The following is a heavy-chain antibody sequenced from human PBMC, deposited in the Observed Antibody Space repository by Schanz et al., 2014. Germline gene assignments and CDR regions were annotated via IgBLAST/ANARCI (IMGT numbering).Heavy chain of an antibody. V-gene: IGHV1-46*03. CDR2: INPSSGTT. Sequence: QVQLVQSGAEVKKPGSSVKVSCKASGGTFSSSTLTWVRQAPGQGLEWMGKINPSSGTTRIAQNFQGRLTVTRDTSTSTVNMELRSLISDYTAVYYCARDGEAAAGCDYWGQGTLVTVSS. CDR3: ARDGEAAAGCDY. J-gene: IGHJ4*02. D-gene: IGHD6-13*01. CDR1: GGTFSSST.